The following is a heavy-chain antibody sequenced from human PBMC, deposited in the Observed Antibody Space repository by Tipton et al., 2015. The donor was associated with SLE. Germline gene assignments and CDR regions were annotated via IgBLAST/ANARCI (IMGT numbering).Heavy chain of an antibody. Sequence: TLSLTCTVSGDSITSAYWTWIRQPPGKGLEWIGYISYSGSTNYNPSLRSRVTISLDTSKNQFSLKLNSVTAADTGVYYCARTNRGCFDYWGQGTLVTVSS. J-gene: IGHJ4*02. CDR3: ARTNRGCFDY. V-gene: IGHV4-59*08. CDR1: GDSITSAY. CDR2: ISYSGST. D-gene: IGHD2-8*01.